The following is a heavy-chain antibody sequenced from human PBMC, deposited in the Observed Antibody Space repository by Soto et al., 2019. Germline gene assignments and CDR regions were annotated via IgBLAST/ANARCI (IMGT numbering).Heavy chain of an antibody. CDR1: GGSFGNSA. D-gene: IGHD3-3*01. V-gene: IGHV1-69*01. CDR3: ATGVIWIGYFTVDS. Sequence: QVQLVQSGAELKKPGSSVKVSCKASGGSFGNSAINWVRQTPGQGLEGLGGFIPVYRKLNYAQKFQGRVTITADESTGTAYMTLSSLASDDTAFYYCATGVIWIGYFTVDSWGQGPRVNVSS. J-gene: IGHJ4*02. CDR2: FIPVYRKL.